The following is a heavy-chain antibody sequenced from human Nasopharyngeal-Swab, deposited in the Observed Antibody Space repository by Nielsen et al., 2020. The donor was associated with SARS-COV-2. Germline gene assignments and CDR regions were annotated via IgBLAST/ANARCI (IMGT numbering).Heavy chain of an antibody. CDR1: GFTFSSYS. CDR2: ISGSSSYI. CDR3: ARGMTTVVTLDWFDP. J-gene: IGHJ5*02. D-gene: IGHD4-23*01. V-gene: IGHV3-21*01. Sequence: GGSLRLSCAASGFTFSSYSMNRVRQAPGKGLEWVSSISGSSSYIYYADSVKGRFTISRDNAKNSLYLQMNSLRAEDTAVYYCARGMTTVVTLDWFDPWGQGTLVTVSS.